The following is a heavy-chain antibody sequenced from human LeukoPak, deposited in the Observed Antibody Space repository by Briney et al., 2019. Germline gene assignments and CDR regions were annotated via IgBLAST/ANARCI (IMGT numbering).Heavy chain of an antibody. CDR2: IYHSGYT. J-gene: IGHJ2*01. CDR3: VRDTQLYYFDSVGLGHFDF. D-gene: IGHD3-22*01. CDR1: GASISTGASY. Sequence: PSDTLSLTCNVSGASISTGASYWGWIRQPPGRGLEWIGSIYHSGYTYYNPSLTSRVTISVDQSKTQFAMKQTYLTAPDTAVIFCVRDTQLYYFDSVGLGHFDFGGRGTLVPVSS. V-gene: IGHV4-39*02.